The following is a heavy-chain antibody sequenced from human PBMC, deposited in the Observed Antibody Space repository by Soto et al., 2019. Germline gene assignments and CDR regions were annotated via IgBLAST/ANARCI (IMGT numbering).Heavy chain of an antibody. V-gene: IGHV4-30-2*01. D-gene: IGHD4-17*01. J-gene: IGHJ4*02. CDR1: GGSISSGGYS. CDR3: ARGGGSTVVTLDYYFDY. Sequence: QLQLQESGSGLVKPSQTLSLTCAVSGGSISSGGYSWRWIRQPPRKGLEWIRYIYHSGSTYYNPYLKSRVTISVDRSKNQFSLKLRSVTAADTAVYYCARGGGSTVVTLDYYFDYWGQGTLVTVSS. CDR2: IYHSGST.